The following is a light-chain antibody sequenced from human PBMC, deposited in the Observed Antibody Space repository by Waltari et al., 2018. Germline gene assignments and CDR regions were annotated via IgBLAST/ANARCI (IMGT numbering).Light chain of an antibody. CDR1: QSVLYSTNTQSY. J-gene: IGKJ1*01. CDR2: WTS. Sequence: DIVMTQSLDSLAVSLGERATINCKSSQSVLYSTNTQSYVAWYQQKPGQPPKLLIYWTSTRESGVPDRFSGSGSGTDFTLTISNLQAEDVAVYYCQQYYSTWTFGQGTKVEIK. CDR3: QQYYSTWT. V-gene: IGKV4-1*01.